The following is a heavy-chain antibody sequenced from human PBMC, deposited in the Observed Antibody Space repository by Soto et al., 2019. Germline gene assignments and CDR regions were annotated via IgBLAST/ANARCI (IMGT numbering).Heavy chain of an antibody. Sequence: XGSLRLSCAASGFTFSDYYMSWIRQAPGKGLEWVSYISSSSSYTNYADSVKGRFTISRDNAKNSLYLQMNSLRAEDTAVYYCARDNVVDTAGVFDYWGQGPLVTVSS. J-gene: IGHJ4*02. V-gene: IGHV3-11*06. CDR2: ISSSSSYT. CDR1: GFTFSDYY. CDR3: ARDNVVDTAGVFDY. D-gene: IGHD5-18*01.